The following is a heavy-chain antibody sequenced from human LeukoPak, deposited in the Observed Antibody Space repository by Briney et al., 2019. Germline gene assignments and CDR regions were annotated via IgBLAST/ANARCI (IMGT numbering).Heavy chain of an antibody. CDR2: IIPIFGTA. CDR1: GGTFSSYA. Sequence: ASVKVSCKASGGTFSSYAISWVRQAPGQGLEWMGRIIPIFGTANYAQKFQGRVTITTDESTSTAYMELSSLRSEDTAVYYCASSPGSGYSTLFDYWGQGTLVTVSS. CDR3: ASSPGSGYSTLFDY. V-gene: IGHV1-69*05. J-gene: IGHJ4*02. D-gene: IGHD3-22*01.